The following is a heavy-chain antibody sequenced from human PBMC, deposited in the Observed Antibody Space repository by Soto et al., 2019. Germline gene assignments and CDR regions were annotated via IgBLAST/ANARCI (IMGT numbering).Heavy chain of an antibody. V-gene: IGHV3-23*01. D-gene: IGHD2-8*01. CDR2: IIAGGAGNT. CDR3: TTEPSIDIVLRGYATPARQNKTDPAHYRMDV. Sequence: EVQLLKSGGGLVQPGGSLRLSCAASGFTFSSYGMSWVRQAPGKGLEWVSTIIAGGAGNTYYADSVRGRFPISRDNSKNSLYLQMNSLKTEDTAVYYCTTEPSIDIVLRGYATPARQNKTDPAHYRMDVWGQGTTVTVSS. CDR1: GFTFSSYG. J-gene: IGHJ6*02.